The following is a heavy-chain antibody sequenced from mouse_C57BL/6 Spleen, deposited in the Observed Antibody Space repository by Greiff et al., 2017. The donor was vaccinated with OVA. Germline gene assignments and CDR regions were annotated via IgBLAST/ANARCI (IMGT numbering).Heavy chain of an antibody. CDR3: ARGIYYFDY. V-gene: IGHV1-42*01. CDR2: INPSTGGT. J-gene: IGHJ2*01. Sequence: EVMLVESGPGLVKPGASVKISCKASGYSFTGYYMNWVKQSPEKSLEWIGEINPSTGGTTYNQKFKAKATLTVDKSSSTAYMQLKSLTSEDSAVYYCARGIYYFDYWGQGTTLTVSS. CDR1: GYSFTGYY.